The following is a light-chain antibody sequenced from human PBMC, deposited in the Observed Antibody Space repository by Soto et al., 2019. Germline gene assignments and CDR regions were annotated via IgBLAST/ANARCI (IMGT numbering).Light chain of an antibody. J-gene: IGLJ1*01. CDR2: EGT. CDR1: SSDVGSYNL. CDR3: CSYAGSSTYV. Sequence: QSALTQPASVSGSPGQSITISCTGTSSDVGSYNLVSWYQQHPGKAPMLMIYEGTKRPSGVSNRFSGSKSGNTASLTISGRQAEDEADYYCCSYAGSSTYVFGTGTKLTVL. V-gene: IGLV2-23*01.